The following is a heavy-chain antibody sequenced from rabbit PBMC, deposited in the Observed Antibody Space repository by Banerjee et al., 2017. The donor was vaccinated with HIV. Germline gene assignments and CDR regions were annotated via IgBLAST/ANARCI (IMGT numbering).Heavy chain of an antibody. Sequence: QEQLVESGGGLVQPGASLTLTCTASGFDFSDYYMCWVRQAPGKGLEWIACIYAGSSGGSTSYASWVNGRFTVSRASSTTVTLQMTSLTAADTATYFCARDLAGVIGWNFGLWGPGTLVTVS. J-gene: IGHJ6*01. CDR1: GFDFSDYY. CDR3: ARDLAGVIGWNFGL. V-gene: IGHV1S45*01. D-gene: IGHD4-1*01. CDR2: IYAGSSGGST.